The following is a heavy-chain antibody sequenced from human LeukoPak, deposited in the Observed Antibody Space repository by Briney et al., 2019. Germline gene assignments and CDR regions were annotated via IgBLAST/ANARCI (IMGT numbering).Heavy chain of an antibody. CDR2: INPNSGGT. J-gene: IGHJ4*02. D-gene: IGHD6-13*01. Sequence: INPNSGGTNYAQKFQGRVTMTRDTSISTAYMELSRLRSDDTAVYYCARGPYSSSWFTYFDYWGQGTLVTVSS. CDR3: ARGPYSSSWFTYFDY. V-gene: IGHV1-2*02.